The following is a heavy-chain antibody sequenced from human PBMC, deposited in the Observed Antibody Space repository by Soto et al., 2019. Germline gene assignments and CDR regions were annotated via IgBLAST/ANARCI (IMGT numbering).Heavy chain of an antibody. V-gene: IGHV4-30-4*01. CDR2: IYYSGST. J-gene: IGHJ4*02. D-gene: IGHD3-10*01. Sequence: QVQLQESGPGLVKPSQTLSLTCTVSGGSISSGDYYWSWIRQPPGKGLEWIGYIYYSGSTYYNPSLQRRVTISVDTSKNPFSLKLSSVTAADTAVYYCARGRRMGYYGSGSDDFDYWGQGTLVTVSS. CDR3: ARGRRMGYYGSGSDDFDY. CDR1: GGSISSGDYY.